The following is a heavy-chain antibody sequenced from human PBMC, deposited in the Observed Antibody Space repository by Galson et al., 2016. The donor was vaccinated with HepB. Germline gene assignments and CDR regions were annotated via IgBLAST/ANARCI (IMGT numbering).Heavy chain of an antibody. CDR3: ARDSGYCSGGSCYGDAFDV. Sequence: SLRLSCAASGFSFTNHWMTWVRQAPGKGLEWVANIRQDGNEKCHAEFVKGRFTISRDNAKNSLYLQMSGLRPEDTAVYYCARDSGYCSGGSCYGDAFDVWGQGAMVTVSS. CDR2: IRQDGNEK. V-gene: IGHV3-7*01. CDR1: GFSFTNHW. D-gene: IGHD2-15*01. J-gene: IGHJ3*01.